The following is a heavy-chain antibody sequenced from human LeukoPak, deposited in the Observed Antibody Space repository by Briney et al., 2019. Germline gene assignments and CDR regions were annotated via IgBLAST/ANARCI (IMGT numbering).Heavy chain of an antibody. J-gene: IGHJ4*02. CDR3: ARDYSAGRGHFDY. V-gene: IGHV4-59*06. Sequence: SETLSLTCTVSGGSISSYYWSWIRQPPGKGLEWIGYIYYSESTYYNPSLKSRVTISVDTSKNQFSLRLTSVTAADTAVYYCARDYSAGRGHFDYWGQGTLVTVSS. CDR1: GGSISSYY. D-gene: IGHD2-15*01. CDR2: IYYSEST.